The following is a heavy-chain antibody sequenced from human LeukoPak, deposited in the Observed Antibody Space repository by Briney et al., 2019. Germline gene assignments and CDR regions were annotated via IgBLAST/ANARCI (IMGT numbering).Heavy chain of an antibody. CDR3: ARGVYDILTDDAFDI. V-gene: IGHV3-21*01. Sequence: KSGGSLRLSCAASGFTFSSYSMNWVRQAPGKGLEWVSSISSSSSYIYYADSVKGRFTISRDNAKNSLYLQMNSLRAEDTAVYYCARGVYDILTDDAFDIWGQGTMVTVSS. CDR2: ISSSSSYI. CDR1: GFTFSSYS. J-gene: IGHJ3*02. D-gene: IGHD3-9*01.